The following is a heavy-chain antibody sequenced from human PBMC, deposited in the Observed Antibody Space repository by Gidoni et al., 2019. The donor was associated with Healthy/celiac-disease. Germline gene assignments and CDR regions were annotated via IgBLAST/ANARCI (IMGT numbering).Heavy chain of an antibody. V-gene: IGHV4-59*01. CDR2: IYYSGST. Sequence: QVQLQESGPGLVKPSETLSLTCTVSGGSICSYYWSWIRQPPGKGLEWIGYIYYSGSTNYNPSLKSRVTISVDTSKNQFSLKLSSVTAADTAVYYCARVSVTTVTTFPNDYYYYYGMDVWGQGTTVTVSS. D-gene: IGHD4-4*01. CDR1: GGSICSYY. J-gene: IGHJ6*02. CDR3: ARVSVTTVTTFPNDYYYYYGMDV.